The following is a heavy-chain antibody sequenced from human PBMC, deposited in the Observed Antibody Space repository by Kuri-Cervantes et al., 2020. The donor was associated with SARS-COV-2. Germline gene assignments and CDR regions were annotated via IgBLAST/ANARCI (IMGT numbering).Heavy chain of an antibody. D-gene: IGHD2-2*01. V-gene: IGHV4-38-2*02. J-gene: IGHJ5*02. CDR3: ARVGVYCSSTSCYHNWFDP. CDR2: IYHSGST. Sequence: LRLSCTVPGYSTSSGDYWGWIRQPPGKGLGWLGSIYHSGSTYYNPSLKSQVTISVDTSKNQFSLKLNSVTAADTAVYYYARVGVYCSSTSCYHNWFDPWGQGTLVTVSS. CDR1: GYSTSSGDY.